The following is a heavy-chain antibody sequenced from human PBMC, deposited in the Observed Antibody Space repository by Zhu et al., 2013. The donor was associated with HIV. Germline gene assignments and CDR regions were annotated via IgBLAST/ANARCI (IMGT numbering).Heavy chain of an antibody. CDR2: TVPSGETI. V-gene: IGHV1-69*12. J-gene: IGHJ5*02. CDR1: GGTFNNYG. CDR3: ARETGVAAAGSNWFDP. Sequence: QVQLVQSGAEVKKPGSSVKVSCKASGGTFNNYGITWVRQAPGQGLEWMGATVPSGETINYAQKFQGRVTINADESTNTAYMELSSLRSEDTAVYFCARETGVAAAGSNWFDPWGQGTLITVSS. D-gene: IGHD6-13*01.